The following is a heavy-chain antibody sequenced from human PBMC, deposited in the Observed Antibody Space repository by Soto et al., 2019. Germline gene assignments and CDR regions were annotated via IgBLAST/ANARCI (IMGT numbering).Heavy chain of an antibody. CDR3: ASKAACGGDCYAFAS. Sequence: QVYLVQSGAEVKKPGSSVKISCKASGGIFSSNTINWVRQAAGQGLEWMGGIIPLFGTANYAEKFQGRVTITADKSTKTEYMELTSLRSEETAVYYCASKAACGGDCYAFASWGQRTLVTVSS. CDR1: GGIFSSNT. J-gene: IGHJ5*02. V-gene: IGHV1-69*06. CDR2: IIPLFGTA. D-gene: IGHD2-21*02.